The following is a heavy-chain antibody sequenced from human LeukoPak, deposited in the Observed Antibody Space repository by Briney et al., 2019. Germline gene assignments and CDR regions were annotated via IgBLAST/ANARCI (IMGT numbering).Heavy chain of an antibody. CDR2: INPNSGGT. Sequence: ASVKVSCKASGYTFTGYYMHWVRQAPGQGLEWMGWINPNSGGTNYTQKFQGRVTMTRDTSISTAYMELSRLRSDDTAVYYCAADRGSYREEYYYGMDVWGQGTTVTVSS. CDR1: GYTFTGYY. V-gene: IGHV1-2*02. D-gene: IGHD1-26*01. CDR3: AADRGSYREEYYYGMDV. J-gene: IGHJ6*02.